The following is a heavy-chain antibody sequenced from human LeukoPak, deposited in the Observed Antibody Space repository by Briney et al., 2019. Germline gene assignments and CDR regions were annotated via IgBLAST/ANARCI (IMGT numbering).Heavy chain of an antibody. D-gene: IGHD4-17*01. CDR3: AKVFFIKDYGDYGKYFDY. J-gene: IGHJ4*02. Sequence: QPGGSLRLSCAASGFIFSNYWMHWVRHAPGKGLVWVSRINSDGSSTTYADSVKGRFTISRDNAKNTLYLQMNSLRAEDTAVYYCAKVFFIKDYGDYGKYFDYWGQGTLVTVSS. CDR2: INSDGSST. V-gene: IGHV3-74*01. CDR1: GFIFSNYW.